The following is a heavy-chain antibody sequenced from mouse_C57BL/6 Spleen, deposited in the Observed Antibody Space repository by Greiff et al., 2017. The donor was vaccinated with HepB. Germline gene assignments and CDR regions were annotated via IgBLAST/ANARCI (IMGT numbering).Heavy chain of an antibody. D-gene: IGHD1-1*01. V-gene: IGHV3-6*01. CDR1: GYSITSGYY. J-gene: IGHJ4*01. Sequence: EVQLQESGPGLVKPSQSLSLTCSVTGYSITSGYYWNWIRQFPGNKLEWMGYISYDGSNNYNPSLKNRISITRDTSKNQFFLKLNSVTTEDTATYYCARDTLHYYGSSPYYAMDYWGQGTSVTVSS. CDR3: ARDTLHYYGSSPYYAMDY. CDR2: ISYDGSN.